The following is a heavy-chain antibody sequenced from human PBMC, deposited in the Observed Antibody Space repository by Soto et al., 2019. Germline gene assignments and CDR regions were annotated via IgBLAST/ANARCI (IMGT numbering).Heavy chain of an antibody. CDR1: GGSFSGYY. Sequence: QVQLQQWGAGLLKPSETLSLTCAVYGGSFSGYYWSWIRQPPGKGLEWIGEINHSGSTNYNPSLKSRVTISVDTSKNQFSLKLSSVTAADTAVYYCARGIGYSDTIREDGMDVWGQGTTVTVSS. D-gene: IGHD3-22*01. V-gene: IGHV4-34*01. CDR3: ARGIGYSDTIREDGMDV. CDR2: INHSGST. J-gene: IGHJ6*02.